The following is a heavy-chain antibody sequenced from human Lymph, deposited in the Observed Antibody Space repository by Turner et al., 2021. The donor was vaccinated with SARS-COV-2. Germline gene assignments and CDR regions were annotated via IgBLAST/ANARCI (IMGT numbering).Heavy chain of an antibody. CDR1: GIIVSRNY. J-gene: IGHJ6*02. D-gene: IGHD6-13*01. Sequence: VQLVATVRGLIQQGGSLRLSCSASGIIVSRNYMNWVRQAPGKGLEWVLVIYSGGTTYYEDSVKGRFTISRDNSKNTLYLQMNSLRVDDTAVYYCSRDLGTYGMDVWGQGTTVTVSS. CDR2: IYSGGTT. V-gene: IGHV3-53*02. CDR3: SRDLGTYGMDV.